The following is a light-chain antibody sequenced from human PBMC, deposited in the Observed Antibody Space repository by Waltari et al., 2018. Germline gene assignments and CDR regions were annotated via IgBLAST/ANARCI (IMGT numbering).Light chain of an antibody. CDR2: YAS. CDR3: QQSATLPYT. CDR1: QTIGSS. V-gene: IGKV6-21*01. Sequence: EIMLTQSPDFQSVTPKEKVTITCRASQTIGSSLHWYQQKPDQSPKLLIKYASQAFSGVSSRFNGSGSGRDFTLTINALEGEDVATYYCQQSATLPYTFGRGTKLEMK. J-gene: IGKJ2*01.